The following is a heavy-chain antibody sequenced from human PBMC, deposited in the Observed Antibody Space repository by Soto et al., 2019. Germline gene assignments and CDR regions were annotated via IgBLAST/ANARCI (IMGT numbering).Heavy chain of an antibody. CDR2: INPNSGGT. CDR3: ARDYGRSSINYYMDV. V-gene: IGHV1-2*04. D-gene: IGHD3-3*02. Sequence: ASVKVSCKASGYTFTGYYMHWVRQAPGQGLEWMGWINPNSGGTNYAQKFQGWVTMTRDTSISTAYMELSRLRSDDTAVYYCARDYGRSSINYYMDVWGNGTTVTISS. CDR1: GYTFTGYY. J-gene: IGHJ6*03.